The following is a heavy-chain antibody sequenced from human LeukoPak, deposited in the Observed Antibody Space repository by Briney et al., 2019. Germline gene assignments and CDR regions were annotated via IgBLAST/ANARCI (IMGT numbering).Heavy chain of an antibody. CDR3: AKDNIAYSGSLMKPIACHWFDP. CDR2: ISWNSGSI. CDR1: GFTFDDYA. J-gene: IGHJ5*02. V-gene: IGHV3-9*01. D-gene: IGHD1-26*01. Sequence: PGRSLRLSCAASGFTFDDYAMHWVRQAPGKGLEWVSGISWNSGSIGYADSVKGRFTISRDNAKNSLYLQMNSLRAEDTALYYCAKDNIAYSGSLMKPIACHWFDPWGQGTLVTVSS.